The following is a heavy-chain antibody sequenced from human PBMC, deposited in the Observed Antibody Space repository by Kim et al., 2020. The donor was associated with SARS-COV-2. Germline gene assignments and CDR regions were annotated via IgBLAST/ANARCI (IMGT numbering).Heavy chain of an antibody. CDR3: ARGGIAVAGTGMDV. J-gene: IGHJ6*02. Sequence: GGSLRLSCAASGFTFSDYYMSWIRQAPGKGLEWVSYISSSSSYTNYADSVKGRFTISRDNAKNSLYLQMNSLRAEDTAVYYCARGGIAVAGTGMDVWGQGTPVTVSS. D-gene: IGHD6-19*01. CDR1: GFTFSDYY. CDR2: ISSSSSYT. V-gene: IGHV3-11*06.